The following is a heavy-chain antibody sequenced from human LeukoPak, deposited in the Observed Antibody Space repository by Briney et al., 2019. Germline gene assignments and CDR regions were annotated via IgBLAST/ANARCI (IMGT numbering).Heavy chain of an antibody. J-gene: IGHJ4*02. D-gene: IGHD5-12*01. V-gene: IGHV3-23*01. CDR1: GFTLSSYS. CDR3: AKDKWQWLRLPDY. Sequence: GGSLRLSCAVSGFTLSSYSMSWVRQAPGKGLEWVSGISGSGDRTYYADAVKGRFTISRDNSKNTLYLQMNSLRAEDTAVYYCAKDKWQWLRLPDYWGQGTLVTVSS. CDR2: ISGSGDRT.